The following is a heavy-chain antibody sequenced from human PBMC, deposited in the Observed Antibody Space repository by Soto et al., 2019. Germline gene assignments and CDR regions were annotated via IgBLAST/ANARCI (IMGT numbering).Heavy chain of an antibody. Sequence: ASVKVSCKASGYTFTGYYIHWVRQAPGQGLEWMGWINPNSGGTNYAQKFQGWVTMTRDTSISTAYMELSRLRSDDTAVYYCARNSGSYYGAFDIWGQGTMVTVSS. CDR2: INPNSGGT. CDR1: GYTFTGYY. V-gene: IGHV1-2*04. D-gene: IGHD1-26*01. CDR3: ARNSGSYYGAFDI. J-gene: IGHJ3*02.